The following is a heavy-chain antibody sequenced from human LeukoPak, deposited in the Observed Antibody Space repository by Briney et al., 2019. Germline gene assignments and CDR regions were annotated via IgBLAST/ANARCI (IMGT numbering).Heavy chain of an antibody. J-gene: IGHJ4*02. CDR3: ARASSSWSSFDY. CDR2: IYYSGST. CDR1: GGSISSSNW. V-gene: IGHV4-4*02. Sequence: SETLSLTCAVSGGSISSSNWWSWVRQPPGKGLEWIGYIYYSGSTNYNPSLKSRVTISVDTSKNQFSLKLSSVTAADTAVYYCARASSSWSSFDYWGQGTLVTVSS. D-gene: IGHD6-13*01.